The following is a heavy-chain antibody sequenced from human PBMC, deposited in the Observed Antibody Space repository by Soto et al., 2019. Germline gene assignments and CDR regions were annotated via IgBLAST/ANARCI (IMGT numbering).Heavy chain of an antibody. CDR3: ARARSSTWTGAFDV. V-gene: IGHV5-51*01. J-gene: IGHJ3*01. CDR1: GYRFSICW. D-gene: IGHD2-2*01. Sequence: GESLKISCKGSGYRFSICWIGWVREMPGKGLEWVGNIYPGDSRSTYSPSYQGQVIISADKSIDTAYLQWSSLKASDTAIYYCARARSSTWTGAFDVWGQGTMVTVS. CDR2: IYPGDSRS.